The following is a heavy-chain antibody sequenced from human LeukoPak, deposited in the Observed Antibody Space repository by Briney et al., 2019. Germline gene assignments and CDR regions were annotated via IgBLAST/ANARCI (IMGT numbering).Heavy chain of an antibody. CDR2: IIPILGIA. V-gene: IGHV1-69*04. J-gene: IGHJ6*02. CDR1: GGTFSSYA. CDR3: ASDYCGNSNYYYYGMDV. Sequence: VASVKVSCKASGGTFSSYAISWVRQAPGQGLEWMGRIIPILGIANYAQKFQGRVTITADKSTSTAYMELSSLRSEDTAVYYCASDYCGNSNYYYYGMDVWGQGTTVTVSS. D-gene: IGHD4-23*01.